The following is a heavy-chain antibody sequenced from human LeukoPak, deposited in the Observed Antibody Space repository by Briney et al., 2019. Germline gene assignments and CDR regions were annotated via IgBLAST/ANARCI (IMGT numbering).Heavy chain of an antibody. V-gene: IGHV3-30*04. Sequence: GGSLRLSCAASGFTFSTYAMHWVRQAPGKGPEWVAVISYDGSNNFYPDSVRGRFTISRDNSKNTLYLQMNSLRAEDTAVYYCAKEGDIVVVPAANRPSYYFDYWGQGTLVTVSA. CDR3: AKEGDIVVVPAANRPSYYFDY. CDR1: GFTFSTYA. CDR2: ISYDGSNN. J-gene: IGHJ4*02. D-gene: IGHD2-2*01.